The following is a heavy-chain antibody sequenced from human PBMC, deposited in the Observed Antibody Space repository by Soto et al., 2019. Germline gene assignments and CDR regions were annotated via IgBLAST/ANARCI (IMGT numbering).Heavy chain of an antibody. CDR2: INAGNGNT. CDR3: ASSKLRYFDWLSGY. CDR1: GYTFTSYA. V-gene: IGHV1-3*01. Sequence: ASVKVSCKASGYTFTSYAMHWVRQAPGQRLEWMGWINAGNGNTKYSQKFQGKVTITRDRSASTAYMELSSLRSEDTAVYYCASSKLRYFDWLSGYWGQGTLVTVSS. J-gene: IGHJ4*02. D-gene: IGHD3-9*01.